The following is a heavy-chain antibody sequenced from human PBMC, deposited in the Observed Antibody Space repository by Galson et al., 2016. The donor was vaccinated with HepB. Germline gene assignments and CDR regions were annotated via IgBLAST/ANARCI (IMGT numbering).Heavy chain of an antibody. D-gene: IGHD6-19*01. CDR1: GYTFTIYY. J-gene: IGHJ4*02. CDR3: ASSVGVAGLDY. V-gene: IGHV5-51*01. Sequence: QSGAEVKKPGESLRISCTGSGYTFTIYYITWVRQMPGKGLEWMGIIYPDDSDTAYSPSFQGQVTISADKSISTAYLQWSSLKASDTAMYYCASSVGVAGLDYWGQGTLVTVSS. CDR2: IYPDDSDT.